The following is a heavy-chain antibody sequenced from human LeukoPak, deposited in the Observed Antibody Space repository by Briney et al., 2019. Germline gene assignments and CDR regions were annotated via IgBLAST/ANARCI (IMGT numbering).Heavy chain of an antibody. D-gene: IGHD3-10*01. CDR1: GFTFSSYG. CDR3: AKDHDGYYGSGSYDY. Sequence: GGSLRLSCAASGFTFSSYGMHWVRQAPGKGLEWVAVISYDGSNKYCADSVKGRFTISRDNSKNTLYLQMNSLRAEDTAVYYCAKDHDGYYGSGSYDYWGQGTLVTVSS. V-gene: IGHV3-30*18. CDR2: ISYDGSNK. J-gene: IGHJ4*02.